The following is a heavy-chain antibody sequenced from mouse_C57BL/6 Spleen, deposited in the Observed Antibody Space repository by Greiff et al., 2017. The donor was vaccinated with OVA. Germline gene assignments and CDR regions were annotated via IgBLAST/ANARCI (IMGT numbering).Heavy chain of an antibody. J-gene: IGHJ4*01. CDR2: ISYDGSN. CDR1: GYSITSGYY. D-gene: IGHD2-4*01. V-gene: IGHV3-6*01. CDR3: ARSPYDYDGMDY. Sequence: DVQLQESGPGLVKPSQSLSLTCSVTGYSITSGYYWNWIRQFPGNKLEWMGYISYDGSNNYNPSLKNRISITRDTSKNQFFLKLNSVTTEDTATYYCARSPYDYDGMDYWGQGTSVTVSS.